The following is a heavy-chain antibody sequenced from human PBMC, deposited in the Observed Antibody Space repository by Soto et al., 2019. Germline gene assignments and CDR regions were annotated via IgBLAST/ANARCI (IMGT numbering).Heavy chain of an antibody. Sequence: SGPTLVNPTQTLTLTFTFSGFSLITSGLGVGWIRQPPGKALEWLALIYWDDDKRYSPSLKSRLTITKDTSKNQVVLTMTNMDPVDTATYYCAHSSPRAGDFWSGYYSYYFDYWGQGTLVTVSS. J-gene: IGHJ4*02. CDR3: AHSSPRAGDFWSGYYSYYFDY. CDR2: IYWDDDK. D-gene: IGHD3-3*01. V-gene: IGHV2-5*02. CDR1: GFSLITSGLG.